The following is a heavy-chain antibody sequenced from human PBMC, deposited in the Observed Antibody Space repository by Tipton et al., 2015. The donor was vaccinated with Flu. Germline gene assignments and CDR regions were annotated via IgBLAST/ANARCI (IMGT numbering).Heavy chain of an antibody. V-gene: IGHV3-21*01. CDR2: ISSSSSYI. CDR3: AREAYYYGDAFDI. Sequence: LSLTCAASGFTFSSYSMNWVRQAPGKGLEWVSSISSSSSYIYYADSVKGRFTISRDNAKNSLYLQMNSLRAEDTAVYYCAREAYYYGDAFDIWGQGTMVTVSS. CDR1: GFTFSSYS. J-gene: IGHJ3*02. D-gene: IGHD3-10*01.